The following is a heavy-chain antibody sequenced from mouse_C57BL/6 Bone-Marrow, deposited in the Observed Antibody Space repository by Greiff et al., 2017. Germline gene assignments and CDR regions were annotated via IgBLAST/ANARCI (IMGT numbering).Heavy chain of an antibody. CDR3: ARQVYYGSSHFAY. V-gene: IGHV5-6*02. CDR2: ISSGGSYT. Sequence: DVKLQESGGDLVKPGGSLKLSCAASGFTFSSYGMSWVRQTPDKRLEWVATISSGGSYTYYPDSVKGRFTISRDNAKNTLYLQMSSLKSEDTAMYYCARQVYYGSSHFAYWGQGTLVTVSA. CDR1: GFTFSSYG. J-gene: IGHJ3*01. D-gene: IGHD1-1*01.